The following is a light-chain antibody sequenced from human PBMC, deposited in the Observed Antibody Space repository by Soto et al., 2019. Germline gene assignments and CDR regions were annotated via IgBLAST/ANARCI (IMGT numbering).Light chain of an antibody. CDR2: GAS. CDR1: QSVSSNF. CDR3: QQYGSSPIT. V-gene: IGKV3-20*01. J-gene: IGKJ5*01. Sequence: EIVLTQSPGTLSLSPGERATLSCRASQSVSSNFLAWYQQEPGLAPRLLIYGASSRATGIPDRFSGSGSGTDFTLTISRLEPEDFAVYYCQQYGSSPITFGQGTRLEIK.